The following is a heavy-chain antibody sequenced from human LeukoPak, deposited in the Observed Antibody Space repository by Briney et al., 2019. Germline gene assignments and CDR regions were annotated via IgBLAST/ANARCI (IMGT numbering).Heavy chain of an antibody. Sequence: SETLSLTCSVPGGSISGDGYHWGWSRRPPGKELEWLGSVHYTGSTCYKTSLKSRLTVDMDASKNQFSLRLSSVTAADTAVYYCARTSHSGYMVRGVLYYGMDVWGQGTTVTVS. CDR3: ARTSHSGYMVRGVLYYGMDV. V-gene: IGHV4-39*01. J-gene: IGHJ6*02. D-gene: IGHD3-10*01. CDR2: VHYTGST. CDR1: GGSISGDGYH.